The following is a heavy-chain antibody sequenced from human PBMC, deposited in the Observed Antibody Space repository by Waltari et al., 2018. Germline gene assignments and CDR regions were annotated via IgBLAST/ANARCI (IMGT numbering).Heavy chain of an antibody. J-gene: IGHJ4*01. V-gene: IGHV3-23*01. CDR3: ARVARVAPRTRVTWYFEF. D-gene: IGHD5-18*01. CDR1: GFTFNNYA. CDR2: TSVTTGST. Sequence: EVQLLESGGGFVYTGGSLKLSCATPGFTFNNYAMAWVRQAPGKGLEWVSTSVTTGSTDYADSVKGRFSVSRDSSTNTLHLQMNGLRDEDTALYYCARVARVAPRTRVTWYFEFWGRGALVTVSS.